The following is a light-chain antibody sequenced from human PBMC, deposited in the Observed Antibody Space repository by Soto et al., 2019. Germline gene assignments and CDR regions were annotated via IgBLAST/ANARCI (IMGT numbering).Light chain of an antibody. CDR3: QQYNNWPWT. Sequence: EIVMTQSPATLSVSPVERATLSCRASQSVSSNLAWYQQKPGQDPRLLIYGASTRATGIPARFSGSGSGTEFTLTIRSLQSEDFAVYYCQQYNNWPWTFGQGTKVDIK. CDR1: QSVSSN. V-gene: IGKV3-15*01. J-gene: IGKJ1*01. CDR2: GAS.